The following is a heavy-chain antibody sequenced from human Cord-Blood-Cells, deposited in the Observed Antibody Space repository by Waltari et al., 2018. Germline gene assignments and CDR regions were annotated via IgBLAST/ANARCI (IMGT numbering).Heavy chain of an antibody. CDR2: IIPIFGTA. J-gene: IGHJ5*02. Sequence: QVQLVQSGAEVKKPGSSVKVSCKASGGTFSSYAISWVRQAPGQGLEWMGGIIPIFGTANYAQKFQGRVTITADESTSTAYMELSSLRSEDTAVYYCARSPICGGDCYYNWFDPWGQGTLVTVSS. V-gene: IGHV1-69*01. D-gene: IGHD2-21*01. CDR1: GGTFSSYA. CDR3: ARSPICGGDCYYNWFDP.